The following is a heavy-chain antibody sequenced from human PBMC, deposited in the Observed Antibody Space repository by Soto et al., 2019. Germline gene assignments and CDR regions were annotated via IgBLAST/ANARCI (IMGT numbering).Heavy chain of an antibody. V-gene: IGHV1-3*01. Sequence: ASVKVSCKXSGYTFTSYAMHWVRQAPGQRLEWTGWINAGNGNTKYSQKFQGRVTITRDTSASTAYMELSSLRSEDTAVYYCARVEYIATAGIEYYFDYWGQGTLVTVS. CDR1: GYTFTSYA. D-gene: IGHD6-13*01. CDR3: ARVEYIATAGIEYYFDY. J-gene: IGHJ4*02. CDR2: INAGNGNT.